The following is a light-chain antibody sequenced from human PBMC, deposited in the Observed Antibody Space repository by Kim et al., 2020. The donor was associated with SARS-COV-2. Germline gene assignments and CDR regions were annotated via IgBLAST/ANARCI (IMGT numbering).Light chain of an antibody. V-gene: IGLV2-14*03. CDR1: SSDIGSTNY. CDR3: ISYAASITFV. CDR2: DVD. Sequence: GHSMTISCPGTSSDIGSTNYVSWYQLNPGEAPKLVIFDVDLRPSGISTRFSGSKSGNKASLTTSGLQPEDEADYFCISYAASITFVFGSGTKVTVL. J-gene: IGLJ1*01.